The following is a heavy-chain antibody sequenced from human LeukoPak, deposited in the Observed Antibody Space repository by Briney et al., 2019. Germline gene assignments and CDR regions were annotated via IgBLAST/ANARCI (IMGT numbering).Heavy chain of an antibody. J-gene: IGHJ4*02. D-gene: IGHD2-15*01. CDR2: ISSSGSTK. Sequence: GGSLRLSCAASGFSFSDYYMSWIRQAPGKGLEWVSYISSSGSTKYYADSVKGRFTISRDNAKNSLYLQMNSLRAEDTAVYYCARSGYCSGGNCYSRGIFDYWGQGTLVTVSS. CDR3: ARSGYCSGGNCYSRGIFDY. CDR1: GFSFSDYY. V-gene: IGHV3-11*04.